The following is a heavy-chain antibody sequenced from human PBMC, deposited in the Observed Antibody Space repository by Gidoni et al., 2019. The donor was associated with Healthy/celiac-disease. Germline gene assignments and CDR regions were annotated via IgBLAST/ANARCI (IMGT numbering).Heavy chain of an antibody. Sequence: QVQLQQWGAGLLKPSETLSLTCAVYGGSFRGYYWSWIRQPPGKGLEWIGEINHSGSTNYNPSLKSRVTISVDTSKNQFSLKLSSVTAADTAVYYCARGVLDIVVVPAASGASPRRPYYFDYWGQGTLVTVSS. CDR3: ARGVLDIVVVPAASGASPRRPYYFDY. D-gene: IGHD2-2*01. V-gene: IGHV4-34*01. J-gene: IGHJ4*02. CDR1: GGSFRGYY. CDR2: INHSGST.